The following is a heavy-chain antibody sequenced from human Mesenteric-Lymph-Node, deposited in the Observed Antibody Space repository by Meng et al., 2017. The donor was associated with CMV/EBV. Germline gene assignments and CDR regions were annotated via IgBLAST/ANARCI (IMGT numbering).Heavy chain of an antibody. CDR2: INPSSGGT. CDR1: GYTFTGHY. CDR3: ARDQAEYQMLYQPH. J-gene: IGHJ4*02. V-gene: IGHV1-2*02. Sequence: ASVKVSCKASGYTFTGHYMHWVRQAPGQGLEWMGWINPSSGGTNYAQNFQGRVTMTRDTSISTAYMELSRLRSDDTAVYYCARDQAEYQMLYQPHWGQGTLVTVSS. D-gene: IGHD2-2*02.